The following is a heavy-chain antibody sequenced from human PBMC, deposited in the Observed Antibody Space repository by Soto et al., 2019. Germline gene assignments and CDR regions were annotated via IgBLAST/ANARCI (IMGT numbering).Heavy chain of an antibody. CDR3: ARERSQSSSPYFDY. V-gene: IGHV3-30-3*01. CDR1: GFTFSNYA. Sequence: QVQLVESGGGVVQPGRSLRLSCAASGFTFSNYAMHGVRQAPGKGLEWVAVISYDGSNKYYADSVKGRFTISRDNSKNTVYLQMNSLRPEDTGVYFCARERSQSSSPYFDYWGQGTLVTVSS. CDR2: ISYDGSNK. J-gene: IGHJ4*02. D-gene: IGHD3-16*02.